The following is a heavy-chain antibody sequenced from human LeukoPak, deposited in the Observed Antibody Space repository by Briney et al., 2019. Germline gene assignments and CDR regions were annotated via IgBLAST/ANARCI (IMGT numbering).Heavy chain of an antibody. J-gene: IGHJ4*02. V-gene: IGHV1-69*05. CDR2: IIPIFGTA. CDR1: GGTFSSYA. CDR3: ARDEGIAVAGL. D-gene: IGHD6-19*01. Sequence: ASVKVSCKASGGTFSSYAISWVRQAPGQGLEWMGRIIPIFGTANCAQKFQGRVTITTDESTSTAYMELSSLRSEDTAVYYCARDEGIAVAGLWGQGTLVTVSS.